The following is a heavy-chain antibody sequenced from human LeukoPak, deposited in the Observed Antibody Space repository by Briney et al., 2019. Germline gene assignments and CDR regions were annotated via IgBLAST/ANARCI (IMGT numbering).Heavy chain of an antibody. J-gene: IGHJ3*02. CDR3: AKDSLYSGSPDAFDI. D-gene: IGHD1-26*01. CDR2: ISGSGGST. V-gene: IGHV3-23*01. Sequence: GGSLKLSCAASGFTVSSNYMSWVRQAPGKGLEWVSAISGSGGSTYYADSVKGRFTISRDNSKNTLYLQMNSLRAEDTAVYYCAKDSLYSGSPDAFDIWGQGTMVTVSS. CDR1: GFTVSSNY.